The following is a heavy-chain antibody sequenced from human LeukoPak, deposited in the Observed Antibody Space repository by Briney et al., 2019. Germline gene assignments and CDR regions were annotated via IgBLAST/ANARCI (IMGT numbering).Heavy chain of an antibody. CDR3: AKGAVAGPLDY. Sequence: GGSLRLSCAASGFTFSSYGMHWVRQAPGKGLEWVAVISYDGSNKYYADSVKGRFTISRDNSKNTLYLQMNSLRAEDTAVYYCAKGAVAGPLDYWGQGTLVTVSS. V-gene: IGHV3-30*18. D-gene: IGHD6-19*01. CDR1: GFTFSSYG. J-gene: IGHJ4*02. CDR2: ISYDGSNK.